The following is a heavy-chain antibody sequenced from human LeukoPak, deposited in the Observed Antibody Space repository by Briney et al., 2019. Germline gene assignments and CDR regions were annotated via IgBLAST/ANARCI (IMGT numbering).Heavy chain of an antibody. D-gene: IGHD1-1*01. V-gene: IGHV4-39*07. Sequence: SETLSLTCTVSGCSISSSSYYWGWIRQPPGKGLEWIGSIYYSGSTYYNPSLKSRVTISVDTSKNQFSLKLSSVTAADTAVYYCARDRGTWNDDGFDYWGQGTLVTVSS. CDR2: IYYSGST. CDR1: GCSISSSSYY. J-gene: IGHJ4*02. CDR3: ARDRGTWNDDGFDY.